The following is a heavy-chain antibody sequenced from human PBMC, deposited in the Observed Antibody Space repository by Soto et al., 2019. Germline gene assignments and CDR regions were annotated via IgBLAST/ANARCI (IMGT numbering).Heavy chain of an antibody. CDR3: ARDVIGTTDRFDP. CDR1: GYTFTSAD. J-gene: IGHJ5*02. CDR2: MNPNTGNA. V-gene: IGHV1-8*01. D-gene: IGHD1-7*01. Sequence: QVQLVQSGAEVQKPGASVKLSCKAFGYTFTSADINWVRQTTGQGLEWMGWMNPNTGNAGYAQKFQGRVTMTRDTAVGTAYMELTSLTSDDTAVYFCARDVIGTTDRFDPWGQGTLVTVSS.